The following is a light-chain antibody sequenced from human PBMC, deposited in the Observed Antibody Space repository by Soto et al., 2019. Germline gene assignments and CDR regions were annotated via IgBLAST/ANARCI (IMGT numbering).Light chain of an antibody. V-gene: IGLV2-11*01. Sequence: QSVLTQPRSVSGSPGQSVTISCTGTSSDVGAYNYVSWYQQQHPGKAPKLMIYDVSQRPSGVPDRFSGSKSGNTASLTISGLQADDDGDYFCCSYAGSYSWVFGGGTKLTVL. CDR3: CSYAGSYSWV. CDR1: SSDVGAYNY. J-gene: IGLJ3*02. CDR2: DVS.